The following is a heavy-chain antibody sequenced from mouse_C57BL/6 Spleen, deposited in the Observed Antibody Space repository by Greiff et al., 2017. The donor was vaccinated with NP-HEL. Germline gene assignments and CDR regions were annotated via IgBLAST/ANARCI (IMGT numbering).Heavy chain of an antibody. CDR1: GYAFSSSW. CDR2: ISPGDGDP. D-gene: IGHD2-10*02. J-gene: IGHJ1*03. Sequence: VQLQQSGPELVKPGASVKISCKASGYAFSSSWMNWVKQRPGKGLEWFGRISPGDGDPNYNGKFKGKATVAADQSARTAYMQLSSLPSEDSSVYFRAVCISGYFDVGGTGTTGTDSS. V-gene: IGHV1-82*01. CDR3: AVCISGYFDV.